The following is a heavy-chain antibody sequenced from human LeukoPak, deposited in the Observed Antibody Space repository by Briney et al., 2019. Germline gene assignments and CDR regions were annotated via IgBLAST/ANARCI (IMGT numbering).Heavy chain of an antibody. D-gene: IGHD2-21*02. CDR3: AKDSSSSYCGGDCYLLDY. CDR2: ISWDGGSA. CDR1: GFTFDDYT. J-gene: IGHJ4*02. Sequence: PGGSLRLSCAASGFTFDDYTMHWVRQAPGKGLEWASLISWDGGSAYYADSVKGRFTISRDNSKNSLYLQMNSLRTEDTALYYCAKDSSSSYCGGDCYLLDYWGQGTLVTVSS. V-gene: IGHV3-43*01.